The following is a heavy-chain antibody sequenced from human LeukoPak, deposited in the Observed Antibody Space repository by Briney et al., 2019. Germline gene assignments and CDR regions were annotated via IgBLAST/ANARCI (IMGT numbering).Heavy chain of an antibody. CDR1: GYTFTSYD. V-gene: IGHV1-8*03. D-gene: IGHD4-11*01. CDR2: MNPNSGNT. J-gene: IGHJ3*02. CDR3: ARSYTSLTDAFDI. Sequence: ASVKVSCKASGYTFTSYDINWVRQATGQGLEWMGWMNPNSGNTGYAQKFQGRVTITRNTSISTAYMELSSLRSEDTAVYYCARSYTSLTDAFDIWGQGTMVTVSS.